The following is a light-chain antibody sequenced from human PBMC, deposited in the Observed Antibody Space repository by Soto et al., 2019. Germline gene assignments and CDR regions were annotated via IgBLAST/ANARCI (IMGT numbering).Light chain of an antibody. CDR3: QQRNIWPPVT. J-gene: IGKJ5*01. CDR1: QSVSST. V-gene: IGKV3D-15*01. CDR2: GAS. Sequence: EIEMTQSPATLSVSPRVRGAHXPQPSQSVSSTLAWYQQHPGQAPRLLIYGASSRATGIPDRFSGSGSGTDFTLTISSLEPEDSAIYYCQQRNIWPPVTFGQGTRLEIK.